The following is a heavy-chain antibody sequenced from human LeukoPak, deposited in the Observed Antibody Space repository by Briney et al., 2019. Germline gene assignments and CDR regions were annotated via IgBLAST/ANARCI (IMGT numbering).Heavy chain of an antibody. CDR3: ARDYGDYFDY. D-gene: IGHD4-17*01. V-gene: IGHV1-2*06. J-gene: IGHJ4*02. Sequence: ASVKVSCKASGYTFTGYYMHGVRQAPGQGLEWMGRMNPNSGGTKYAQQFQGRVNMTRETSNSTAYMELSRLRSDDTAVYYCARDYGDYFDYWGQGALVTVSS. CDR2: MNPNSGGT. CDR1: GYTFTGYY.